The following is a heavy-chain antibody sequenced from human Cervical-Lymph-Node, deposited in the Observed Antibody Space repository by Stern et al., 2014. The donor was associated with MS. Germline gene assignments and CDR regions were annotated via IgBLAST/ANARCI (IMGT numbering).Heavy chain of an antibody. V-gene: IGHV1-69*01. CDR3: ARGLASTITMDV. J-gene: IGHJ6*02. Sequence: VQLVESGAEVKKPGSSVKVSCKASGGTFSTFAITWGRQAPGQGLEWMGRIIPAFGTTNYAQNIQGRVTISADESTSTAYMELSSLRAEDTAVYYCARGLASTITMDVWGRGTTVTVSS. CDR1: GGTFSTFA. CDR2: IIPAFGTT. D-gene: IGHD3-10*01.